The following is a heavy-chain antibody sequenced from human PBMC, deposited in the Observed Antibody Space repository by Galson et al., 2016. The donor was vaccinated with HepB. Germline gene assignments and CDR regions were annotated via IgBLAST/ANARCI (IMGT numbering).Heavy chain of an antibody. CDR1: GGTFSSYA. CDR2: IIPIFGRP. D-gene: IGHD3-22*01. Sequence: SVKVSCKASGGTFSSYAINWVRQAPGHGLEWVGGIIPIFGRPNYAQKFQGRVTIAADESTNTAYMELRNLTSEDAAFYYCTRDLYYYEPHGDYWGQGSLVTVSS. V-gene: IGHV1-69*13. CDR3: TRDLYYYEPHGDY. J-gene: IGHJ4*02.